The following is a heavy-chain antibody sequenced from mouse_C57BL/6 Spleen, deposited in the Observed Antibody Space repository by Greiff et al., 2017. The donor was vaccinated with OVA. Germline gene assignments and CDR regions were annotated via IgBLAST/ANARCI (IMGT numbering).Heavy chain of an antibody. V-gene: IGHV5-4*01. CDR3: ARDKPGFYAMDY. CDR1: GFTFSSYA. J-gene: IGHJ4*01. Sequence: EVQVVESGGGLVKPGGSLKLSCAASGFTFSSYAMSWVRQTPEKRLEWVATISDGGSYTYYPDNVKGRFTISRDNAKNNLYLQMSHLKSEDTAMYYCARDKPGFYAMDYWGQGTSVTVSS. CDR2: ISDGGSYT.